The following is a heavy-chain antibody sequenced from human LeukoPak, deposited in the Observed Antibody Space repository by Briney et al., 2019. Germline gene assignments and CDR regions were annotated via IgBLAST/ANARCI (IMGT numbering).Heavy chain of an antibody. CDR3: ARHFITIFGVAANWFDP. CDR2: IYYSGST. Sequence: SETLSLTYTVSGGSISSYYWSWIRQPPGKGLEWIGYIYYSGSTNYNPSLKSRVTISVDTSKNQFSLKLSSVTAADTAVYYCARHFITIFGVAANWFDPWGQGTLVTVSS. V-gene: IGHV4-59*08. J-gene: IGHJ5*02. CDR1: GGSISSYY. D-gene: IGHD3-3*01.